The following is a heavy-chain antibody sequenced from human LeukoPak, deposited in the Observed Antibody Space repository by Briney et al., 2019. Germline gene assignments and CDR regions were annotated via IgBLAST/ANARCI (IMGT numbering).Heavy chain of an antibody. V-gene: IGHV4-34*01. CDR3: ARVRITMVRGVIRVIDY. J-gene: IGHJ4*02. CDR2: INHSGST. Sequence: PSEPLSLTCAVYGGSFSGYYWSWIRQPPGKGLEWIGEINHSGSTNYNPSLKSRVTISVDTSKNQFSLKLSSVTAADTAVYYCARVRITMVRGVIRVIDYWGQGTLVTVSS. D-gene: IGHD3-10*01. CDR1: GGSFSGYY.